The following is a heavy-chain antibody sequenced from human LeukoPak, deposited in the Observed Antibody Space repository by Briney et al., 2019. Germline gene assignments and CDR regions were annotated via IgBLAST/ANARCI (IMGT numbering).Heavy chain of an antibody. D-gene: IGHD4-23*01. CDR2: IYHSGST. CDR3: ARYATTVVN. J-gene: IGHJ4*02. CDR1: GGSISSGGYS. V-gene: IGHV4-30-2*01. Sequence: SETLSLTRAVSGGSISSGGYSWSWIRQPPGKGLEWIGYIYHSGSTYYNPSLKSRVTISVDRSKNQFSLKLSSVTAADTAVYYCARYATTVVNWGQGTLVTVSS.